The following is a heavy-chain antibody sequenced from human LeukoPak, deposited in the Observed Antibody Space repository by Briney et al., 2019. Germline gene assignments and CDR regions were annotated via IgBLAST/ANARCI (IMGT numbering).Heavy chain of an antibody. Sequence: GGSLRLSCAASGFTFSSYWMSWVRQAPGKGLEWVANIKQDGSEKYYVDSVKGRFTISRDNAKNSLYLQMNSLRAEDTAVYYCARDSSDYPLYYFDYWGQGTLVTVSS. CDR3: ARDSSDYPLYYFDY. CDR1: GFTFSSYW. J-gene: IGHJ4*02. D-gene: IGHD4-17*01. CDR2: IKQDGSEK. V-gene: IGHV3-7*01.